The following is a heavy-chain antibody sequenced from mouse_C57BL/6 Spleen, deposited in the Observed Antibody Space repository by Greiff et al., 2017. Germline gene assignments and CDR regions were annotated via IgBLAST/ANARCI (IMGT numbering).Heavy chain of an antibody. Sequence: HVQLKQSGPELVKPGASVKISCKASGYAFSSSWMNWVKQRPGKGLEWIGRIYPGDGDTNYNGKFKGKATLTADKSSSTAYMQLSSLTSDDSAVYFCAKSEGYFDYWGQGTPVTVSS. CDR2: IYPGDGDT. CDR1: GYAFSSSW. V-gene: IGHV1-82*01. J-gene: IGHJ2*01. CDR3: AKSEGYFDY.